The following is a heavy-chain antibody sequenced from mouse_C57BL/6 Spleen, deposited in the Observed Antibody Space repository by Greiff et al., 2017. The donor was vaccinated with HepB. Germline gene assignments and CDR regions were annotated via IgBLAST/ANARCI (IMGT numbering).Heavy chain of an antibody. CDR1: GYTFTDYY. Sequence: VQLQQSGPELVKPGASVKISCKASGYTFTDYYINWVKQRPGQGLEWIGWIFPGSGSTYYNEKFKGKATLTVDKSSSTAYMLLSSLTSEDSAVYFCARCYGSSHWYFDVWGTGTTVTVSS. CDR2: IFPGSGST. D-gene: IGHD1-1*01. V-gene: IGHV1-75*01. J-gene: IGHJ1*03. CDR3: ARCYGSSHWYFDV.